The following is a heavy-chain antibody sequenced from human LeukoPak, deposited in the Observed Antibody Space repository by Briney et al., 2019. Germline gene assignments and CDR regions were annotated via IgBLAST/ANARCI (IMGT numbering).Heavy chain of an antibody. CDR1: GYTFTSYY. CDR2: INPSGGST. J-gene: IGHJ6*03. CDR3: ASSTSCSTCYYYMDV. D-gene: IGHD2-2*02. Sequence: GASVKVSCKAPGYTFTSYYMHWVRQAPGQGLEWMGIINPSGGSTSYAQKFQGRVTMTRDTSTSTVYTELSSLRSEDTAVYYCASSTSCSTCYYYMDVWGKGTTVTVSS. V-gene: IGHV1-46*01.